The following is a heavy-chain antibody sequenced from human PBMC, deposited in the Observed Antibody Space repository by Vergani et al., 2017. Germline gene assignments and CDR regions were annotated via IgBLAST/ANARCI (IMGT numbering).Heavy chain of an antibody. CDR2: ISSSSSTI. J-gene: IGHJ4*02. Sequence: EVQLVESGGGLVQPGGSLRLSCAASGFTFSSYSMNWVRQAPGEGLEWVSYISSSSSTIYYADSVKGRFTISRDNAKNSRYLQMNSLRAEDTAVYYCARELVGGVDYWGQGTLVTVSS. CDR3: ARELVGGVDY. V-gene: IGHV3-48*04. CDR1: GFTFSSYS.